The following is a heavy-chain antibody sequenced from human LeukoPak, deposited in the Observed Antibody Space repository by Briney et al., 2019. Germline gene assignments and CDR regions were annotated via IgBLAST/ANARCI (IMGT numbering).Heavy chain of an antibody. J-gene: IGHJ4*02. D-gene: IGHD2-21*02. CDR1: GDSISTQY. CDR3: ARLGNCGDDCYSADY. V-gene: IGHV4-59*08. Sequence: SETLSLTCTVSGDSISTQYWTWVRQPPGKGLEWVGFSHYSGSTYYSPSLQSRVTMSVDTSTNQFFLKLYSATAADTAVYYCARLGNCGDDCYSADYWGQGILATVSS. CDR2: SHYSGST.